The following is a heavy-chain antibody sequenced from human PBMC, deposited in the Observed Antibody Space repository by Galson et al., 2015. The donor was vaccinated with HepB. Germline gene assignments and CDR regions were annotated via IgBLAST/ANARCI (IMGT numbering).Heavy chain of an antibody. Sequence: SVKVSCKASGYTFSTYGIGWVRQAPGQGLEWMGWISVHNGDTKYGKKFQGRVTLTTDTSTSTAYMELRGLRSDDTAVYYCARVGRESYWAYWGQGTLVTVSS. V-gene: IGHV1-18*01. D-gene: IGHD1-26*01. J-gene: IGHJ4*02. CDR1: GYTFSTYG. CDR2: ISVHNGDT. CDR3: ARVGRESYWAY.